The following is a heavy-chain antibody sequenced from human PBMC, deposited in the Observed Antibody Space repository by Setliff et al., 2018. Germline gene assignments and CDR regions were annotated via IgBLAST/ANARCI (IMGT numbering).Heavy chain of an antibody. Sequence: SETLSLTCTVSGGSISSASYYWSWIRQPAGKGLEWIGQIYTSWSTNYNPSLKSRATISLDTSKNQFSLSLSSVTAADTAVYYCARMSGFQYMDVWGKGTTVTVSS. CDR1: GGSISSASYY. D-gene: IGHD3-3*01. J-gene: IGHJ6*03. V-gene: IGHV4-61*09. CDR3: ARMSGFQYMDV. CDR2: IYTSWST.